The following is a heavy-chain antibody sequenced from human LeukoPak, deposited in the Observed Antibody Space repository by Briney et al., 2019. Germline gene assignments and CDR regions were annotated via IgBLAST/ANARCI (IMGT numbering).Heavy chain of an antibody. D-gene: IGHD3-22*01. CDR3: ARTVVVITTSWFDP. Sequence: SETLSLTCTVSGGSISSYYWSWIRQPPGKGLEWIGYIYYSGSTNYNPSLKSRVTISVDTSKNQFSLKLSSVTAADTAVYYCARTVVVITTSWFDPWGQGTLVTVSS. V-gene: IGHV4-59*01. J-gene: IGHJ5*02. CDR1: GGSISSYY. CDR2: IYYSGST.